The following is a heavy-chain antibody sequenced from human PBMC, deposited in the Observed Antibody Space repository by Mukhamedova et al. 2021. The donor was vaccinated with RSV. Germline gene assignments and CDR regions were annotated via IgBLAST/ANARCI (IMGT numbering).Heavy chain of an antibody. V-gene: IGHV3-30-3*01. Sequence: EWVAVISYDGSNKYYADSVKGRFTISRDNSKNTLYLQMNSLRAKDTAVYYCARDGDWFGELLSYFDYWGQGTLVTVSS. D-gene: IGHD3-10*01. CDR2: ISYDGSNK. CDR3: ARDGDWFGELLSYFDY. J-gene: IGHJ4*02.